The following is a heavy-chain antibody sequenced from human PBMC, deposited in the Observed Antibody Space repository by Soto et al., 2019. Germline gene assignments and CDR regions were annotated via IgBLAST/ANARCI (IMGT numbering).Heavy chain of an antibody. D-gene: IGHD3-16*02. Sequence: GGSLRLSCAASGFTFSDYYMSWIRQAPGKGLEWVSYISSSGSTIYYADSLKSRLTITKDTSKNQVVLRMSNMDPVDTATYYRAHSRFGLGELSLLDYWGQGTPVTVSS. CDR3: AHSRFGLGELSLLDY. CDR2: ISSSGSTI. CDR1: GFTFSDYY. V-gene: IGHV3-11*01. J-gene: IGHJ4*02.